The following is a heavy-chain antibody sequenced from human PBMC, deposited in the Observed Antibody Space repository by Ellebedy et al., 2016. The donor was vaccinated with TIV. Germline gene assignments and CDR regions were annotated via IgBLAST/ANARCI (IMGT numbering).Heavy chain of an antibody. Sequence: GESLKISCAASGFTFSSHWMHWVRQVSGKGLEWVSRISSDGSYTSCADSVKGRFTISRDNAKNTLYLQMNSTRVEYTAVYYCARDITQRPNPARFDPWGQGTLVTVSS. CDR1: GFTFSSHW. CDR2: ISSDGSYT. V-gene: IGHV3-74*01. D-gene: IGHD1-1*01. J-gene: IGHJ5*02. CDR3: ARDITQRPNPARFDP.